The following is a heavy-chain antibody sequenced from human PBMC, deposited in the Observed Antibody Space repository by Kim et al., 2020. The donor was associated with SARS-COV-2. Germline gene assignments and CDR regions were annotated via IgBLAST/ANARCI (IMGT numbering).Heavy chain of an antibody. V-gene: IGHV3-30*18. J-gene: IGHJ3*02. CDR2: ISYDGSNK. D-gene: IGHD3-22*01. Sequence: LSLTCAASGFTFSSYGMHWVRQAPGKGLEWVAVISYDGSNKYYADSVKGRFTISRDNSKNTLYLQMNSLRAEDTAVYYCAKDYYDSSGLAQAFDIWGQGTMVTVSS. CDR3: AKDYYDSSGLAQAFDI. CDR1: GFTFSSYG.